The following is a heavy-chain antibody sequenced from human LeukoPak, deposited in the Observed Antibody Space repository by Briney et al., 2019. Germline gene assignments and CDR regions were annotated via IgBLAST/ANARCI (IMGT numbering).Heavy chain of an antibody. CDR2: INHSGST. V-gene: IGHV4-34*01. Sequence: SETLSLTCAVYGGSFSGYYWSWIRQPPGKGLEWIGEINHSGSTNYNPSLKSRVTISVDTSKNQFSLKLSSVTAADTAVYYCARGHFIVVVPAAISWFDPWGQGTLVTASS. D-gene: IGHD2-2*01. CDR3: ARGHFIVVVPAAISWFDP. J-gene: IGHJ5*02. CDR1: GGSFSGYY.